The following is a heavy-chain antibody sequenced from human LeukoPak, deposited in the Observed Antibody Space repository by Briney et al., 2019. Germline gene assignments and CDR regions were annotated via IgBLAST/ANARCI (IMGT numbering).Heavy chain of an antibody. V-gene: IGHV4-39*01. CDR3: ARQPSLTYCSGGTCWFDP. D-gene: IGHD2-15*01. Sequence: SETLSLTCAVSGGSISSTSYYWAWIRQPPGKGLEWIGSFYYSGATFYNPSLKSRVTISADTSKNQSSLRLSSVTAADTAVYYCARQPSLTYCSGGTCWFDPWGQGTLVTVSS. CDR1: GGSISSTSYY. CDR2: FYYSGAT. J-gene: IGHJ5*02.